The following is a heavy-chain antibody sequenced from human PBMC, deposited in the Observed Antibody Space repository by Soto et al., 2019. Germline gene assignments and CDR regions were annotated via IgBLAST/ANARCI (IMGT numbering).Heavy chain of an antibody. Sequence: QVQQLESGPGLVKPWDTLSLTCTVSGAYISDFSWSWFRRPAGKGLEWIGRITVNGNTQYNPSFRSRVTMSMDTSRNQFSLNLQSATAADTALYYCARESGENWTYEAHWGQGTLVTVSS. V-gene: IGHV4-4*07. J-gene: IGHJ1*01. D-gene: IGHD1-7*01. CDR1: GAYISDFS. CDR3: ARESGENWTYEAH. CDR2: ITVNGNT.